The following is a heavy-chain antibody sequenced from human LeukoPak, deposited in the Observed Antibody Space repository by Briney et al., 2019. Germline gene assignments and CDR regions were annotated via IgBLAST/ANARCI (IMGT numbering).Heavy chain of an antibody. D-gene: IGHD3-22*01. V-gene: IGHV3-7*01. CDR3: ARAPGTYYYDSSGYFWVYYFDY. J-gene: IGHJ4*02. CDR2: IRQDESER. Sequence: PGGSLRLSCEGSGFSFSSYWMTWVRQPPGKGPEWVANIRQDESERYTVDSVKGRFTISRDNAKNSVYLHMNSLRAEDTALYYCARAPGTYYYDSSGYFWVYYFDYWGQGTLVTVSS. CDR1: GFSFSSYW.